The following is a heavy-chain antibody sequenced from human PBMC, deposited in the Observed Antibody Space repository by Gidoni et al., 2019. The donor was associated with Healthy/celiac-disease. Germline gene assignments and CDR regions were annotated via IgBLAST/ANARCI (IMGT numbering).Heavy chain of an antibody. J-gene: IGHJ3*02. CDR3: ARPGTVAAVAFDI. Sequence: NPNSGNTGYAQKFQGRVTMTRNTSISTAYMELSSLRSEDTAVYYCARPGTVAAVAFDIWGQGTMVTVSS. CDR2: NPNSGNT. V-gene: IGHV1-8*01. D-gene: IGHD6-19*01.